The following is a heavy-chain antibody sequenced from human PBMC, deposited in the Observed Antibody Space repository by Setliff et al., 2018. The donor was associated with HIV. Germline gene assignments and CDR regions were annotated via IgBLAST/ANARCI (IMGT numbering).Heavy chain of an antibody. J-gene: IGHJ4*02. CDR1: GFTFNYAW. D-gene: IGHD2-2*01. V-gene: IGHV3-15*01. CDR3: TTIVGFCRSTRCYSDY. Sequence: PGGSLRLSCAASGFTFNYAWLGWVRQAPGKGLEWVGRIKSKIDAETTDYAAPGKGRFTISRDDSKNTLYLQMNSLKPEDTAVYYCTTIVGFCRSTRCYSDYWGQGTLVTVSS. CDR2: IKSKIDAETT.